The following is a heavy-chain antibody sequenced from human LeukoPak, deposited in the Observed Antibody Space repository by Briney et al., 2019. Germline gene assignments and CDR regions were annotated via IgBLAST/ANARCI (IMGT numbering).Heavy chain of an antibody. V-gene: IGHV3-30*18. D-gene: IGHD5-12*01. Sequence: GRSLRLSCAASGFTFSSYGMHWVRQAPGKGLEWVAFISYDGSNKYYADSVKGRFTISRDNSKNTLYLQMNSLRAEDTAVYYCAKHRQKVATKGPFDYWGQGTLVTVSS. CDR3: AKHRQKVATKGPFDY. CDR2: ISYDGSNK. CDR1: GFTFSSYG. J-gene: IGHJ4*02.